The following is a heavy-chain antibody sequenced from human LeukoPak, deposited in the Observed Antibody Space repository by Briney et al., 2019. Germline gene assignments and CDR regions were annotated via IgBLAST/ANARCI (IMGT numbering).Heavy chain of an antibody. CDR1: GFTLADLS. CDR2: FDRKNGDT. D-gene: IGHD2-21*01. V-gene: IGHV1-24*01. Sequence: ASVTVSCKVSGFTLADLSMHWVRQAPGKGLEWVGGFDRKNGDTIYAQRFRGRVTLTEDTSTGTAYMDLSSLSADDTAVYYCATGVYCATTTCPGYQHYYYFMDVWGKGTTVTVS. J-gene: IGHJ6*03. CDR3: ATGVYCATTTCPGYQHYYYFMDV.